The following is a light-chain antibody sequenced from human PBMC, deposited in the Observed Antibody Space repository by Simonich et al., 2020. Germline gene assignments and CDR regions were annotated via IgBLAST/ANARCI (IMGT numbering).Light chain of an antibody. Sequence: EIVLTQSPATLALSPGERATPSCRASQSVSNYLAWYQQKPGQAPRLLIYDASNRATGIPARFSGSGSGTDFTLTISSLEPEDFAVYYCQQRSNWLVTFGQGTKLEIK. CDR2: DAS. J-gene: IGKJ2*01. CDR1: QSVSNY. V-gene: IGKV3-11*01. CDR3: QQRSNWLVT.